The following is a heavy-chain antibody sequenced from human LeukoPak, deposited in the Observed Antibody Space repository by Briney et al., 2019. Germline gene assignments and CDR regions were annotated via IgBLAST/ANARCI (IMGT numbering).Heavy chain of an antibody. V-gene: IGHV4-39*01. CDR1: GGSVNNSDFY. CDR3: AMNDFWSGYYGH. CDR2: ISYSGKT. Sequence: PSETLSLTCIVSGGSVNNSDFYWGWIRQPPGRGLEWIGNISYSGKTFYNPSLKSRVTISADTTKNQLSLKLSSVTAADTAVYFCAMNDFWSGYYGHWGQGILVTVSS. D-gene: IGHD3-3*01. J-gene: IGHJ4*02.